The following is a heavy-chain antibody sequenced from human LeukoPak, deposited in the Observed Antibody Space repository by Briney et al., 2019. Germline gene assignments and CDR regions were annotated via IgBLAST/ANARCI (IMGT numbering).Heavy chain of an antibody. V-gene: IGHV1-24*01. CDR1: GGTFSSYA. J-gene: IGHJ3*02. CDR3: ATRLSIVVPASDAFDI. Sequence: ASVKVSCKASGGTFSSYAISWVRQAPGQGLEWMGGFDPEDGETIYAQKLQGRVTMTEDTSTDTAYMELSSLRSEDTAVYYCATRLSIVVPASDAFDIWGQGTMVTVSS. CDR2: FDPEDGET. D-gene: IGHD2-2*01.